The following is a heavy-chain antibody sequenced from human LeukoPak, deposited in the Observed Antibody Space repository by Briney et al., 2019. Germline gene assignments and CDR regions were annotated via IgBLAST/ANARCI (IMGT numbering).Heavy chain of an antibody. CDR2: ISGSGGST. D-gene: IGHD3-3*01. CDR3: ANTFHEGFNYDFWSGLYYFDY. CDR1: GLTFSSYA. V-gene: IGHV3-23*01. Sequence: PGGSLRLSCAASGLTFSSYAMSWVRQAPGKGLGWVSAISGSGGSTYYADSVKGRFTISRDNSKNTLYLQMNSLRAEDTAVYYCANTFHEGFNYDFWSGLYYFDYWGQGTLVTVSS. J-gene: IGHJ4*02.